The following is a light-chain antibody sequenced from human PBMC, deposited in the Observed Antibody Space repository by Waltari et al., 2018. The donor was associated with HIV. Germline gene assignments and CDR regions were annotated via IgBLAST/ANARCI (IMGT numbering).Light chain of an antibody. CDR2: EVS. Sequence: QSALTQPASVSGSPGQSITLSCTGTSRDVGGYHYVSWYQQHPGKAPKLMIYEVSNRPSGVSNRFSGSKSGNTASLTISGLQAEDEADYYCSSYTSSSTLVFGGGTKLTVL. J-gene: IGLJ3*02. V-gene: IGLV2-14*01. CDR1: SRDVGGYHY. CDR3: SSYTSSSTLV.